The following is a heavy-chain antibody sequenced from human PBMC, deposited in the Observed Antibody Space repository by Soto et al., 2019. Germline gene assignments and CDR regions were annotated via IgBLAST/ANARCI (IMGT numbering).Heavy chain of an antibody. D-gene: IGHD5-12*01. Sequence: GGSLRLSCAASGFTFSGSAMHWVRQASGKGLEWVGRIRSKANSYATAYAASVKGRFTISRDDSKNTGYLQMNSLKTEDTAVYYCTRRINSGYDLEPEEFDYWGQGTLVTVSS. J-gene: IGHJ4*02. CDR2: IRSKANSYAT. V-gene: IGHV3-73*01. CDR3: TRRINSGYDLEPEEFDY. CDR1: GFTFSGSA.